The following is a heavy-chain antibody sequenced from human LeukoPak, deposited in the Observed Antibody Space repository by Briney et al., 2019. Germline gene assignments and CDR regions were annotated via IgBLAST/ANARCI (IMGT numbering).Heavy chain of an antibody. J-gene: IGHJ4*02. D-gene: IGHD3-10*01. V-gene: IGHV4-59*01. CDR3: ARVDYSGSGSPFDS. Sequence: PSETLSLTCTVSGDSISSYYWSWIRQPPGKGLEWIAYIFFSGATSYNPSLRSRVTISLDTSKSQFSLNLSSVTAADTAVYYCARVDYSGSGSPFDSWGQGTLVTVSS. CDR2: IFFSGAT. CDR1: GDSISSYY.